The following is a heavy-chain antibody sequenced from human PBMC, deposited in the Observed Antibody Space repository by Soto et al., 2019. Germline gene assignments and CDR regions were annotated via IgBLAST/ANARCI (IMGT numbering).Heavy chain of an antibody. Sequence: QVLLVQSGAEVKKPGASVKVSCEASGYTFVDYDINWVRQAAGQGLEWMGWMNPNTGNTAYAEKFQGRLTLTRDTSINTAFMELKGLTAEDTAMYYCARSLSSYSDHWAQGTHVTVSS. CDR3: ARSLSSYSDH. CDR2: MNPNTGNT. D-gene: IGHD6-13*01. CDR1: GYTFVDYD. J-gene: IGHJ4*02. V-gene: IGHV1-8*01.